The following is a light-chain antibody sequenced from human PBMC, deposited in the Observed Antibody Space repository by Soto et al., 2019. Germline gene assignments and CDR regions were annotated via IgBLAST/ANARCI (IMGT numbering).Light chain of an antibody. CDR1: SSNIGSNY. Sequence: QSVLTQPPSTSGTPGQRVTISCSGSSSNIGSNYVYWYQQLPGTAPQLLIYSNNQRPSGVPDRFSGSKSGTSASLAISGLRSEDEADYYCAAWDGSLSGRVFGGGTKLTVL. V-gene: IGLV1-47*02. CDR3: AAWDGSLSGRV. CDR2: SNN. J-gene: IGLJ3*02.